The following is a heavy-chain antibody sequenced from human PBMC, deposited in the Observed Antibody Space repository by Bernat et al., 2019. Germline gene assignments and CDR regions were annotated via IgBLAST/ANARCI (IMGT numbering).Heavy chain of an antibody. CDR1: GFTFSSYW. J-gene: IGHJ6*02. Sequence: EVQLVESGGGLVQPGGSLRLSCAASGFTFSSYWMHWVRQAPGKGLVWVSRINSDGSSTSYADSVKGRFTISRVNAKNTLYLQMNSLRAEDTAVYYCARDHRGPDTAMAKGGPYYYYYGMDVWGQGTTVTVSS. CDR3: ARDHRGPDTAMAKGGPYYYYYGMDV. V-gene: IGHV3-74*01. CDR2: INSDGSST. D-gene: IGHD5-18*01.